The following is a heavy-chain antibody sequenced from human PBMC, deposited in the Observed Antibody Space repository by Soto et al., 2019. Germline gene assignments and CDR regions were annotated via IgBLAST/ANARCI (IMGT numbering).Heavy chain of an antibody. V-gene: IGHV4-59*01. Sequence: SETLSLTCTVSGGSISSYYWSWIRQPPGKGLEWIGYIYYSGSTNYNPSLKSRVTMSVDMPNNQFSLKLNSLTAADTAVYYCARTTEKDGKEGLDYWGQGTRVTVSS. D-gene: IGHD4-4*01. CDR3: ARTTEKDGKEGLDY. CDR1: GGSISSYY. J-gene: IGHJ4*02. CDR2: IYYSGST.